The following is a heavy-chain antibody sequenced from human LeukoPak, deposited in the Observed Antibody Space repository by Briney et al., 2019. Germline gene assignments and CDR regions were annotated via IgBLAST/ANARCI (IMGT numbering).Heavy chain of an antibody. V-gene: IGHV1-2*02. CDR3: VRAGELDY. CDR2: INPKSGGT. J-gene: IGHJ4*02. D-gene: IGHD7-27*01. CDR1: GYTFTDYY. Sequence: ASVKVSSKASGYTFTDYYMNCVRQAPGQGLEWMGWINPKSGGTKYAQKFQGRVTMTRDTSITTAYMELTILSSDDTAVFYCVRAGELDYWGQGTLVTVSS.